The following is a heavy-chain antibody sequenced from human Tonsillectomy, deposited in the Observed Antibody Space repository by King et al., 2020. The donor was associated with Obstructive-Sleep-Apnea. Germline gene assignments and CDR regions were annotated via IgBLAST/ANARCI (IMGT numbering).Heavy chain of an antibody. D-gene: IGHD2-15*01. J-gene: IGHJ4*02. CDR1: GYSVSAAYH. CDR3: ASHFGYCSGGSCYSWDS. CDR2: IYQSGGT. Sequence: QLQESGPGLVKPSETLSLTCTVSGYSVSAAYHWGWIRQPPGKGLEWIGGIYQSGGTYYNSSLKSRVTMSLDTSKNQFSLKLTSVTAAAPAGYYCASHFGYCSGGSCYSWDSWGQGTLVTVSS. V-gene: IGHV4-38-2*02.